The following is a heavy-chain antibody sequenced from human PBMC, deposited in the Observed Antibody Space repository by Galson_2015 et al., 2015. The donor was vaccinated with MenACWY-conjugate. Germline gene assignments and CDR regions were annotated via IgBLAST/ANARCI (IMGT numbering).Heavy chain of an antibody. CDR3: ARPVRVRLNVSPYYFDN. CDR2: IKEDGSER. Sequence: SLRLSCAASGFSPSHYWMSWVRQAPGKGLEWVANIKEDGSERYYVDSVKGRFTISRDNAKNSLFLQMNSLRAEDTAVYYCARPVRVRLNVSPYYFDNWGQGTLVTVSS. CDR1: GFSPSHYW. V-gene: IGHV3-7*03. J-gene: IGHJ4*02. D-gene: IGHD3-16*01.